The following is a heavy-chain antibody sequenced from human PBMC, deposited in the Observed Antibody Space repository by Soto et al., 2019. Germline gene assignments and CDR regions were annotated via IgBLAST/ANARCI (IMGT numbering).Heavy chain of an antibody. CDR3: VSQRTTVLTQAYFDY. V-gene: IGHV4-39*01. J-gene: IGHJ4*02. Sequence: PSETLSLTCTVSGGSVTNSSYYWGWIRHSPGKGLEWIGSVYYRGRSYSKSSVKSRVTISVDTSKNQFSLNFNSVTASDTALYYCVSQRTTVLTQAYFDYWGPGALVTVSS. D-gene: IGHD4-17*01. CDR1: GGSVTNSSYY. CDR2: VYYRGRS.